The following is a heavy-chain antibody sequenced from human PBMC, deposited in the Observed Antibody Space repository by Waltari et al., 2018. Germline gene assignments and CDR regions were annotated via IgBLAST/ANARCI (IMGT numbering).Heavy chain of an antibody. V-gene: IGHV1-69*02. CDR2: IIPVLGIA. Sequence: QVQLVQSGAEVKKPGSSVKVSCKASGGTFSSYTISWVRQAPGQGLEWMGRIIPVLGIANYAQKFQGRVTITADKSTSTAYMELSSLRSEDTAVYYCARREGYYDSSGYSAEYFQHWGQGTLVTVSS. J-gene: IGHJ1*01. CDR1: GGTFSSYT. CDR3: ARREGYYDSSGYSAEYFQH. D-gene: IGHD3-22*01.